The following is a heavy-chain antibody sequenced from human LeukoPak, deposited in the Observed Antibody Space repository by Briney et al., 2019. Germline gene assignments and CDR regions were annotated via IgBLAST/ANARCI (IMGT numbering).Heavy chain of an antibody. Sequence: SETLSLTCTVSGGSISSYYWSWIRQPPGKGLEWIGYIYSSGSTNYNPSLKSRVTISGDTSRNQFSLKLSSVTAADTAVYYCARGRGYCSSTSRANFDYWGQGTLVTVSS. CDR2: IYSSGST. CDR1: GGSISSYY. CDR3: ARGRGYCSSTSRANFDY. D-gene: IGHD2-2*01. V-gene: IGHV4-59*01. J-gene: IGHJ4*02.